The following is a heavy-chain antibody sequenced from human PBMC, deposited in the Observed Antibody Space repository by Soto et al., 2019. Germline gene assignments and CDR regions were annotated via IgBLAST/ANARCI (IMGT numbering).Heavy chain of an antibody. J-gene: IGHJ3*02. CDR2: MNPNSGNT. CDR1: GYTFTSYD. D-gene: IGHD3-22*01. Sequence: ASVKVSCKASGYTFTSYDINWVRQATGQGLEWMGWMNPNSGNTGYAQKFQGRVTMTRNTSISTAYMELSSLRSEDTAVYYCARALPHYDSPLYAFDIWGQGTMVTVSS. CDR3: ARALPHYDSPLYAFDI. V-gene: IGHV1-8*01.